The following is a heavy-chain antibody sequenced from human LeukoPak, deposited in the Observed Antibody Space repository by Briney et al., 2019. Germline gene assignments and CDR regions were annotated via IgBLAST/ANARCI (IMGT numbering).Heavy chain of an antibody. CDR2: IRSKAHGGTS. J-gene: IGHJ4*02. CDR3: ARSGPQAPDCYHY. V-gene: IGHV3-49*03. CDR1: GFTLGDFA. Sequence: GGSLRLSCTVSGFTLGDFAMSWFRQAPGKGLEWVGFIRSKAHGGTSEYAASVKGRFTISRDDSKSIAYLQMNSLKTEDTAVYYCARSGPQAPDCYHYWGQGTQVTVSS. D-gene: IGHD2-21*02.